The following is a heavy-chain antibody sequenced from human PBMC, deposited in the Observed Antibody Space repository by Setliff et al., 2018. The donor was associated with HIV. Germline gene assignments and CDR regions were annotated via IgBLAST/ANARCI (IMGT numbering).Heavy chain of an antibody. CDR1: GGSISSGSHY. Sequence: SETLSLTCTVSGGSISSGSHYWSWIRQPAGKGLEWIGLIYTSGRTNYNPSLKSRVTISVDRSKNQFSLNLGSVTAADTALYYCASLFHDTSAPWLYYFDYWGQGTLVTAPQ. J-gene: IGHJ4*02. V-gene: IGHV4-61*02. CDR3: ASLFHDTSAPWLYYFDY. D-gene: IGHD3-22*01. CDR2: IYTSGRT.